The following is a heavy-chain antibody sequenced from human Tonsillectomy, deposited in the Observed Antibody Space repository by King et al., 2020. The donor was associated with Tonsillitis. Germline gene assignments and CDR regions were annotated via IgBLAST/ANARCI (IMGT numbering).Heavy chain of an antibody. CDR1: GGSIASSSHY. V-gene: IGHV4-39*01. Sequence: QLQESGPGLVKPSETLSLTCTVSGGSIASSSHYWGWIRQPPGKGLEWIGSIYYSGSAYYNPSLKRRVTMSVDTSKNQFSLKLTSVTAADTAVYYCARHVHRWELGALDNWGQGTLVTVSS. CDR3: ARHVHRWELGALDN. CDR2: IYYSGSA. J-gene: IGHJ4*02. D-gene: IGHD1-26*01.